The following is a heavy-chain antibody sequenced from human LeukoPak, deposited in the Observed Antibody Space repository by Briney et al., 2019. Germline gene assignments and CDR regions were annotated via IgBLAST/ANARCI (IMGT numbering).Heavy chain of an antibody. J-gene: IGHJ4*02. CDR2: IYPGDSDT. D-gene: IGHD3-22*01. V-gene: IGHV5-51*01. Sequence: GESLKISCQGSGYSFTGYWIGWVRQMPGKGLEWMGIIYPGDSDTRYSPSFQGQVTISADKSISTAYLKWSSLKASDTAMYYCARQEYYETSGYYSGFFDYWGQGTLVTVSA. CDR3: ARQEYYETSGYYSGFFDY. CDR1: GYSFTGYW.